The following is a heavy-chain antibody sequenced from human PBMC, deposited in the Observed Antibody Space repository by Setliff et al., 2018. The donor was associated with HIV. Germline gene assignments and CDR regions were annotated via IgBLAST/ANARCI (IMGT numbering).Heavy chain of an antibody. Sequence: SETLSLTCTVSGVSISSGSYYWSWIRQSAGKGLEWIGRIYTSGSTNDNPSLKSRITISVDTSNNQFSLRLRSVTAADTAIYYCVRERRWLQEYYYYMDVWGNGTTVTVSS. J-gene: IGHJ6*04. CDR1: GVSISSGSYY. V-gene: IGHV4-61*02. CDR2: IYTSGST. CDR3: VRERRWLQEYYYYMDV. D-gene: IGHD3-16*01.